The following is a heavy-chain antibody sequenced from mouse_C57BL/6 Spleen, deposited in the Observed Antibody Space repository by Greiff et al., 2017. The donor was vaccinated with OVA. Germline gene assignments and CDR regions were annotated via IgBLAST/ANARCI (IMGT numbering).Heavy chain of an antibody. CDR3: ASPYYGSSNWYFDV. J-gene: IGHJ1*03. V-gene: IGHV1-52*01. CDR2: IDPSDSET. D-gene: IGHD1-1*01. CDR1: GYTFTSYW. Sequence: QVHVKQPGAELVRPGSSVKLSCKASGYTFTSYWMHWVKQRPIQGLEWIGNIDPSDSETHYNQKFKDKATLTVDKSSSTAYMQLSSLTSEDSAVYYCASPYYGSSNWYFDVWGTGTTVTVSS.